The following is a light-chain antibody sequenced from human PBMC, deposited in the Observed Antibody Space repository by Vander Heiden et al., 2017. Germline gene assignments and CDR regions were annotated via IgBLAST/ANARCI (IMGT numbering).Light chain of an antibody. CDR2: SDN. J-gene: IGLJ2*01. V-gene: IGLV1-44*01. CDR3: AAWDDSLNGPV. CDR1: SSNIGSKP. Sequence: QSVLTQPPSASGTPGQRVTISCSGSSSNIGSKPVNWYQQLPGAAPKLLIYSDNQRPSGVTPRFSGSKSGTSASLAISGLQSEDEADYYCAAWDDSLNGPVFGGGTKLTVL.